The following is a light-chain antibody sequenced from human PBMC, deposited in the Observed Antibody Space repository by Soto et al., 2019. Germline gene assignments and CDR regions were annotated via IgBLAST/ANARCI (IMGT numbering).Light chain of an antibody. V-gene: IGKV3-11*01. CDR3: QQRSNWPPVT. J-gene: IGKJ4*01. CDR1: ESVSRY. CDR2: DVS. Sequence: EVVLTQSPATLSLSPGESATLPCRASESVSRYLAWYQQRPGQAPRLLMYDVSNRATGIPARFSGSGSGTDFTLTISSLEPEDFGVYYCQQRSNWPPVTFGGGTKVDIK.